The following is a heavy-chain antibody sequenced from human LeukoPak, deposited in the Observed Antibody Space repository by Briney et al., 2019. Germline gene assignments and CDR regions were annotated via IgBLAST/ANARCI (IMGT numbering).Heavy chain of an antibody. D-gene: IGHD6-13*01. CDR3: ARDWYDAFDI. V-gene: IGHV3-21*01. J-gene: IGHJ3*02. CDR1: GFTFSSYA. CDR2: ISSSSSYI. Sequence: GGSLRLSCAASGFTFSSYAMNWVRQAPGKGLEWVSSISSSSSYIYYADSVKGRFTISRDNAKNSLYLQMNSLRAEDTAAYYCARDWYDAFDIWGQGTMVTVSS.